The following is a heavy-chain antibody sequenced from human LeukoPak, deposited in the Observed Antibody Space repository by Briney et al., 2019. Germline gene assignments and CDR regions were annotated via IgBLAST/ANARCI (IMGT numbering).Heavy chain of an antibody. V-gene: IGHV4-59*12. CDR1: GGSISSYY. Sequence: SETLSLTCTVSGGSISSYYWSWIRQPPGKGLEWIGYIYYSGSTNYNPSLKSRVTISVDTSKNQFSLKLSSVTGADTAVYYWARDWGPAYGGLDYYYGMDVLGQGTTVTVSS. CDR2: IYYSGST. D-gene: IGHD3-16*01. CDR3: ARDWGPAYGGLDYYYGMDV. J-gene: IGHJ6*02.